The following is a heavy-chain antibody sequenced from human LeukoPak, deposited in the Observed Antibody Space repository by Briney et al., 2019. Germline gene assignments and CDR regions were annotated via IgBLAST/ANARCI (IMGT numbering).Heavy chain of an antibody. CDR1: GYSFTSYW. V-gene: IGHV5-10-1*01. CDR3: ARQRYSYGYSSEFGMDV. CDR2: IDPSDSYT. J-gene: IGHJ6*02. Sequence: GESLKISCKGSGYSFTSYWISWVRQMPGKGLEWMGRIDPSDSYTNYSPSFQGHVTISADKSISTAYLQWSSLKASDTAMYYCARQRYSYGYSSEFGMDVWGQGTTVTVSS. D-gene: IGHD5-18*01.